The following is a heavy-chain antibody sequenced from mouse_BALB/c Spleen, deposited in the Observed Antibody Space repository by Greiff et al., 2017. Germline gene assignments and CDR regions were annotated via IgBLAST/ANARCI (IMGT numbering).Heavy chain of an antibody. V-gene: IGHV1S127*01. CDR2: IDPSDSYT. Sequence: VQLQQPGAELVKPGASVKMSCKASGYTFTSYWMHWVKQRPGQGLEWIGVIDPSDSYTSYNQKFKGKATLTVDTSSSTAYMQLSSLTSEDSAVYYCTRSYYRYDGSYYAMDYWGQGTSVTVSS. J-gene: IGHJ4*01. CDR1: GYTFTSYW. D-gene: IGHD2-14*01. CDR3: TRSYYRYDGSYYAMDY.